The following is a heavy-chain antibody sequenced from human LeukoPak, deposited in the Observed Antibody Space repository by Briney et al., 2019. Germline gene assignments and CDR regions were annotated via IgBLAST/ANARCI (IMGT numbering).Heavy chain of an antibody. D-gene: IGHD3-22*01. V-gene: IGHV3-53*01. J-gene: IGHJ3*02. CDR1: GLTVSSNY. Sequence: GGSLRLSCAASGLTVSSNYMSWVRQAPGKGLECVSVIYSGGSTYYADSVKGRFTISRDNSKNTPYLQMNSLRAEDTAVYYCARDSSGYYYYAFDIWGQGTMVTVSS. CDR2: IYSGGST. CDR3: ARDSSGYYYYAFDI.